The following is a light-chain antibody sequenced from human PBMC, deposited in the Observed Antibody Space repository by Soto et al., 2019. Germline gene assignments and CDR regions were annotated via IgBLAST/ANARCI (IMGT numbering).Light chain of an antibody. V-gene: IGKV3-20*01. Sequence: EIVLTQSPGTLSLSPGERATLSCRASQSISSIYLAWYQQKPGQAPRLLIYGASSRATGIPDRFSGSGSGTDFTLTISRLEPEDFAVYYCQQCGSSPRTFGQGTKVEIK. CDR2: GAS. CDR1: QSISSIY. CDR3: QQCGSSPRT. J-gene: IGKJ1*01.